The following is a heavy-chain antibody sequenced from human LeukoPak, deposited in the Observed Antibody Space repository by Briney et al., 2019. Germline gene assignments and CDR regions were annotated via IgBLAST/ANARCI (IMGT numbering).Heavy chain of an antibody. J-gene: IGHJ5*02. CDR3: ARRGPPRTMLRGVKSGWFDP. Sequence: SETLSLTCTVSGNSISSGDNYWSWIRQPAGKGLEWIGRIYTSGSTNYNPSLKSRVTISIDTSKNQFSLKLSSVTAADTAVYYCARRGPPRTMLRGVKSGWFDPWGQGTLVTVSS. CDR1: GNSISSGDNY. D-gene: IGHD3-10*01. V-gene: IGHV4-61*02. CDR2: IYTSGST.